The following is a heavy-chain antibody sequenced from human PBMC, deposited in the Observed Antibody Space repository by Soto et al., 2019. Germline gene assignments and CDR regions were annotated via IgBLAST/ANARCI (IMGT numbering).Heavy chain of an antibody. CDR1: GGSISSSNW. J-gene: IGHJ5*02. V-gene: IGHV4-4*02. CDR2: IYHSGST. Sequence: QVQLQESGPGLVKPSGTLSLTCAVSGGSISSSNWWSWVRRPPGKGLEWIGEIYHSGSTNYNPSLKSRATIPVDKSRNQFSLTLSSVTAADTAVYYCARAGSSWYNWFDPWGQGTLVTVSS. CDR3: ARAGSSWYNWFDP. D-gene: IGHD6-13*01.